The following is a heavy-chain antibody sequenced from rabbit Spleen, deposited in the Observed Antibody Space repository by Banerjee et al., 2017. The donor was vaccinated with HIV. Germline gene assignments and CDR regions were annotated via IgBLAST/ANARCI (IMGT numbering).Heavy chain of an antibody. J-gene: IGHJ6*01. CDR1: GFTFSSSYY. CDR3: ARDAATSFSSYGMDL. V-gene: IGHV1S40*01. Sequence: QSLEESGGDLVKPGASLTLTCTASGFTFSSSYYMCWVRQAPGKGLEWIACIYGGGSGGTYFAAWAKGRFTISKASSTSVTLQMTSLTAADTATYFCARDAATSFSSYGMDLWGPGTLVTVS. D-gene: IGHD8-1*01. CDR2: IYGGGSGGT.